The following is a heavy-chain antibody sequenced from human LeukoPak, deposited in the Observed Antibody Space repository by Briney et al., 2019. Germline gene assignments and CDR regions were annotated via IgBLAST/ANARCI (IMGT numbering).Heavy chain of an antibody. J-gene: IGHJ5*02. D-gene: IGHD4-17*01. V-gene: IGHV1-18*01. Sequence: PQASVKVSCKASGYTFTSYGISWVRQAPGQGLEWMGWISAYNGNTNYAQKLQDRVTMTTDTSTSTAYMELRSLRYDDTAVYYCARDSGYGDYVGNPWGQGTLVTVSS. CDR3: ARDSGYGDYVGNP. CDR2: ISAYNGNT. CDR1: GYTFTSYG.